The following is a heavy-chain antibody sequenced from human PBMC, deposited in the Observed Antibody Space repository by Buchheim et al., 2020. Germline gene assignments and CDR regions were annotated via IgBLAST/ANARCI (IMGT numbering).Heavy chain of an antibody. CDR2: ISYTGST. J-gene: IGHJ4*02. V-gene: IGHV4-59*01. D-gene: IGHD5-18*01. Sequence: QVQLQESGPGLVKPSETLSLTCTVSGGSISNYYWSWIRQPPGKELERIGYISYTGSTNYNPSLKSRVTISVDTSKNQYSLKLNSVTAADTAVYYCARGDGYSRYWGQGTL. CDR1: GGSISNYY. CDR3: ARGDGYSRY.